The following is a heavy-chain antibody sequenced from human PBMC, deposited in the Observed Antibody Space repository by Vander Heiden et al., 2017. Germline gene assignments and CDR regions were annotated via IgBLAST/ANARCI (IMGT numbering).Heavy chain of an antibody. Sequence: EVQLLESGGALVQPGGSLRLSCAASRFTFSTCAMSGVRQARGKGLEWVSVISGSGGRTYYADSVKGRFTISRDNSKNTLYVQLNSLRAEDTAVYYCAKTDEDCSSSSCFGLFDYWGQGTLVTVSS. D-gene: IGHD2-2*01. CDR2: ISGSGGRT. CDR1: RFTFSTCA. CDR3: AKTDEDCSSSSCFGLFDY. J-gene: IGHJ4*02. V-gene: IGHV3-23*01.